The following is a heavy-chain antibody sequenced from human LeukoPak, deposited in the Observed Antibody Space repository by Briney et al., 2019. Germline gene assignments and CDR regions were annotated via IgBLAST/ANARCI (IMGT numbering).Heavy chain of an antibody. D-gene: IGHD1-26*01. V-gene: IGHV3-30-3*01. CDR2: ISYDGSNK. CDR3: AKARWELQLFDY. CDR1: GFTFSSYA. Sequence: PGGSLRLSCAASGFTFSSYAMHWVRQAPGKGLEWVAVISYDGSNKYYADSVKGRFTISRDNSKNTLYLQMNSLRAEDTAVYYCAKARWELQLFDYWGQGTLVTVSS. J-gene: IGHJ4*02.